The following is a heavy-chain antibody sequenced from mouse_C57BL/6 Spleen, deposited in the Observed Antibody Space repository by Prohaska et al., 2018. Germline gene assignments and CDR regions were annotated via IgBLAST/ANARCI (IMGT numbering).Heavy chain of an antibody. V-gene: IGHV1-19*01. CDR3: AREDYQSWGWYFDV. D-gene: IGHD2-4*01. Sequence: QRHGKSLEWIGVINPYNGGTSYNQKFKGKATLTVDKSSSTAYMELNSLTSEDSAVYYCAREDYQSWGWYFDVWGTGTSVTVSS. CDR2: INPYNGGT. J-gene: IGHJ1*03.